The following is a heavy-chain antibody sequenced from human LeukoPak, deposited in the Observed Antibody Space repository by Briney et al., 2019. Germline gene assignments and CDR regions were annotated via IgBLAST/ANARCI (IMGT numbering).Heavy chain of an antibody. CDR3: ARIHRYGPAGYYGMDV. Sequence: SGPAVVKPTQTLTLTCTFSGFSLRTSGMCVSWIRQPPGTALEWLARIDWDDDKYYSTSLKARLTISKDTSKNQVVLTITNMDPVDTATYYCARIHRYGPAGYYGMDVWGQGTTVTVSS. D-gene: IGHD5-18*01. J-gene: IGHJ6*02. V-gene: IGHV2-70*11. CDR1: GFSLRTSGMC. CDR2: IDWDDDK.